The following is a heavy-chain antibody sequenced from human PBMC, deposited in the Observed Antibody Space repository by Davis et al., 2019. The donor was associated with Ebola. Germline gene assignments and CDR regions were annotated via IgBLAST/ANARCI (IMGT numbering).Heavy chain of an antibody. CDR1: GFTFSNYD. Sequence: PGGSLRLSCAASGFTFSNYDMHWVRHATGKGLEWVSAIGTAGDTYYPGSVKGRFTISRENAKNSLYPQMDSLRAEDTAVYYCARDGAPPYSYGYYYYYGMDVWSQGTTVTVSS. CDR2: IGTAGDT. D-gene: IGHD5-18*01. J-gene: IGHJ6*02. V-gene: IGHV3-13*01. CDR3: ARDGAPPYSYGYYYYYGMDV.